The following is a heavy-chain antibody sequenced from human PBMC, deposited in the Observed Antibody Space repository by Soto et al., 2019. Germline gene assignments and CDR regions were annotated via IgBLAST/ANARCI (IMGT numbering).Heavy chain of an antibody. CDR2: MNPNSGNT. CDR3: ARYYDSSGYSGRRYYFDY. V-gene: IGHV1-8*01. J-gene: IGHJ4*02. CDR1: GYTFTSYD. D-gene: IGHD3-22*01. Sequence: QVQLVQSGAEVKKPGASVKVSCKASGYTFTSYDINWVRQATGQGLEWMGWMNPNSGNTGYAQKFQGRVTMTRNTSISTAYMELSSLRSEDTAVYYCARYYDSSGYSGRRYYFDYWGQGTLVTVSS.